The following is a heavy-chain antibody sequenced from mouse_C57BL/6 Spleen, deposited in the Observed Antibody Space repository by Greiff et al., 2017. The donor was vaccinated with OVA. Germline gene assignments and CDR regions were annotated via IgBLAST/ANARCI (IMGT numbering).Heavy chain of an antibody. Sequence: VKLVESGPGLVQPSQSLSIPCTVSGFSLTSYGVHWVRQSPGKGLAWLGVIWRGGSPDYNAAFMSRLSITKDNSKSQVFFKMNSLQADDTAIYYCAKSETDGYARFAYWGQGTLVTVSA. CDR3: AKSETDGYARFAY. CDR2: IWRGGSP. D-gene: IGHD2-3*01. CDR1: GFSLTSYG. J-gene: IGHJ3*01. V-gene: IGHV2-5*01.